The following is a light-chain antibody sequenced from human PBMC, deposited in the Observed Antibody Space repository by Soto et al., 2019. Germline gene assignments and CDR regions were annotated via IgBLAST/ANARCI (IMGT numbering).Light chain of an antibody. Sequence: VLTQSPGTLSLSPGERATLSCRASQSVPSRYLAWYQQKPGQAPRLLIYGASSRATGIPDRFSGSGSGTDFTLTISSLEPDDFAIYYCQHYNSYSQAFGQGTKVDI. J-gene: IGKJ1*01. CDR3: QHYNSYSQA. CDR2: GAS. CDR1: QSVPSRY. V-gene: IGKV3-20*01.